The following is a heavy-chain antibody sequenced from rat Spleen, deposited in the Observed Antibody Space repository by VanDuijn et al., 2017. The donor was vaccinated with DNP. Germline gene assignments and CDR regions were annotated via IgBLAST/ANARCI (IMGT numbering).Heavy chain of an antibody. CDR2: INQSGST. CDR1: GYSITDNY. J-gene: IGHJ1*01. Sequence: EVQLQESGPGLVKPSQSLSLTCSVTGYSITDNYWGWIRKFPGDKMEWIGRINQSGSTSHNPSLKSRISITRDTSKNQFFLQLNSVTTEDTATYYCARPTYYGSISDWYFDFWGPGTMVTVSS. CDR3: ARPTYYGSISDWYFDF. D-gene: IGHD1-9*01. V-gene: IGHV3-1*01.